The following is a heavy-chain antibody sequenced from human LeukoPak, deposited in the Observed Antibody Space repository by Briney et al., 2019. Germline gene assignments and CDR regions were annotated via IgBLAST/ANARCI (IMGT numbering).Heavy chain of an antibody. V-gene: IGHV3-15*01. CDR3: GGELPPFDH. D-gene: IGHD3-10*01. J-gene: IGHJ4*02. CDR2: IKSKTDGGTT. CDR1: GFTFSNAW. Sequence: RSGGSLRLSCAASGFTFSNAWMSWVSQAPGKGLGWVGRIKSKTDGGTTDYAAPVKGRFTISRDDSKNTLYLQMNSLKTEDTAVYYCGGELPPFDHWGQGTLVTVSS.